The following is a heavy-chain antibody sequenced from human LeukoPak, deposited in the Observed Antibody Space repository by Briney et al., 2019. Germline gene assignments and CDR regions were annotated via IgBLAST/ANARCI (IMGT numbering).Heavy chain of an antibody. CDR2: IYYSGST. D-gene: IGHD6-13*01. Sequence: SETLSLTCTVSGGSISSSSYYWGWIRQPPGKGLEWIGSIYYSGSTNYNPSLKSRVTISVDTSKNQFSLKLSSVTAADTAVYYCARGRYSSSWYYPSAEYFQHWGQGTLVTVSS. J-gene: IGHJ1*01. CDR1: GGSISSSSYY. V-gene: IGHV4-39*07. CDR3: ARGRYSSSWYYPSAEYFQH.